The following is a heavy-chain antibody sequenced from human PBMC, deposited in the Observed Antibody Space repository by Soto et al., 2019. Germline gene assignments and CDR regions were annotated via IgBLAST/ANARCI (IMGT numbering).Heavy chain of an antibody. V-gene: IGHV3-48*02. CDR2: ISGGGRPI. CDR1: GFTFSTFS. CDR3: ARELGLVFDS. J-gene: IGHJ4*02. D-gene: IGHD3-10*01. Sequence: EVQLVESGGGSVQPGGSLRLSCAASGFTFSTFSMNWVRQAPGRGLEWMSYISGGGRPISYADSVKGRFTISRDNAKNSLYGQIDSRTYEDTAVYDCARELGLVFDSWGQRTLVTVPS.